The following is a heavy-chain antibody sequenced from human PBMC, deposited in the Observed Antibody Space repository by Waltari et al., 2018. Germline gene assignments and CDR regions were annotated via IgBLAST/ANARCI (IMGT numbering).Heavy chain of an antibody. J-gene: IGHJ3*02. V-gene: IGHV3-30*18. CDR2: ISYDGSNK. Sequence: QVQLVESGGGVVQPGRSLRLSCAASGFTFSSYGMHWVRQAPGKGLEWVAVISYDGSNKYYADSVKGRFTISRDNSKNTLYLQMNSLRAEDTAVYYCAKDLRLEMATIGAFDIWGQGTMVTVSS. D-gene: IGHD5-12*01. CDR3: AKDLRLEMATIGAFDI. CDR1: GFTFSSYG.